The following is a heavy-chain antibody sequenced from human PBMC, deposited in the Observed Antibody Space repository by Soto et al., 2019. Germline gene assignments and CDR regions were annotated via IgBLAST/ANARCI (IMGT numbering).Heavy chain of an antibody. Sequence: QVQLVQSGAEVKKPGSSVKVSCKASGGTFSSYTISWVRQAPGQGLEWMGRIIPILGIANYAQKFQGRVKITANKSTSTAYMELSSLRSEDTAVYYCAQTLLWFGELSTVDYWGQGTLVTVSS. J-gene: IGHJ4*02. CDR1: GGTFSSYT. V-gene: IGHV1-69*02. D-gene: IGHD3-10*01. CDR3: AQTLLWFGELSTVDY. CDR2: IIPILGIA.